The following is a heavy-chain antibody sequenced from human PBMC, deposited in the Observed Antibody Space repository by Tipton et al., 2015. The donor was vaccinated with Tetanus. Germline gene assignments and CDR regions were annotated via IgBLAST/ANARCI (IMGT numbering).Heavy chain of an antibody. V-gene: IGHV1-69*01. CDR1: GGTFSNYV. D-gene: IGHD3-22*01. CDR2: FSPIFRRP. CDR3: AREAINSEDRRAFDV. J-gene: IGHJ3*01. Sequence: QLVQSGTEVKKPGSSVKVSCKSSGGTFSNYVFNWVRQAPGQGLEWMGGFSPIFRRPNYAQKFQGRVTISADESTSTACMELRSLTSADTAIYYCAREAINSEDRRAFDVWGQGTMVTVSP.